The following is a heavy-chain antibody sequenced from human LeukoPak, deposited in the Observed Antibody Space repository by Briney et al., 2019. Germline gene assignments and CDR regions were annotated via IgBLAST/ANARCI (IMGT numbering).Heavy chain of an antibody. Sequence: GRSLRLSCAASGFTFSSYAMHWVRQAPGKGLEWVAVISYVGSNKYYADSVKGRFTISRDNSKNTLYLQMNSLRAEDTAVYYCAREEVAAVACDGWGQGTLVTVSS. D-gene: IGHD6-13*01. CDR2: ISYVGSNK. CDR1: GFTFSSYA. CDR3: AREEVAAVACDG. V-gene: IGHV3-30-3*01. J-gene: IGHJ4*02.